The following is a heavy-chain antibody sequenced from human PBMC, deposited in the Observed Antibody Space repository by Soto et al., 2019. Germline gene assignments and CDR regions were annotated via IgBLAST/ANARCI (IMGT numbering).Heavy chain of an antibody. Sequence: SDTRSLTCTVSGGSISSYYWSWIRQPPGKGLEWIGYIYYSGSTNYNPSLKSRVTISVDTSKNQFSLKLNSMTAADTAVYYCARHNYGSGSTYFDYWGQGTLVTVS. J-gene: IGHJ4*02. CDR1: GGSISSYY. CDR2: IYYSGST. CDR3: ARHNYGSGSTYFDY. V-gene: IGHV4-59*08. D-gene: IGHD3-10*01.